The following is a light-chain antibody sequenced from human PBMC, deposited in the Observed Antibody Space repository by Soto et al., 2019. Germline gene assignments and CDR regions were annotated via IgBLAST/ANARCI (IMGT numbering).Light chain of an antibody. J-gene: IGLJ1*01. Sequence: QSALTQPASVSGSPGQSITISCTGTSSDVGGYNYVSWYQQHPGKAPKLMIYDVSNRPSGVSNRFSGSKSGNTASLTISGLQAEDEADYYCRSYTTSSALYVCGTGPKVTVL. CDR1: SSDVGGYNY. CDR2: DVS. V-gene: IGLV2-14*01. CDR3: RSYTTSSALYV.